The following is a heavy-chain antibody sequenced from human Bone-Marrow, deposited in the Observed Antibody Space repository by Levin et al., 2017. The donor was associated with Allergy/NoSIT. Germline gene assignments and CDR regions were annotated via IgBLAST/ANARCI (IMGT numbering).Heavy chain of an antibody. CDR3: AKDSSSWYGYFDY. V-gene: IGHV3-9*01. J-gene: IGHJ4*02. CDR1: GFTFDDYA. Sequence: AGGSLRLSCAASGFTFDDYAMHWVRQAPGKGLEWVSGISWNSGSIGYADSVKGRFTISRDNAKNSLYLQMNSLRAEDTALYYCAKDSSSWYGYFDYWGQGTLVTVSS. D-gene: IGHD6-13*01. CDR2: ISWNSGSI.